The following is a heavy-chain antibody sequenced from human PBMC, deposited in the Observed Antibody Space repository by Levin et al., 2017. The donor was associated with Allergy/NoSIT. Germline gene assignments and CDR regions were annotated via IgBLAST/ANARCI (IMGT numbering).Heavy chain of an antibody. CDR2: IYYSGST. CDR3: RGYDFWGGFGGGRGNYYYYMDV. CDR1: GGSISSYY. D-gene: IGHD3-3*01. Sequence: PSETLSLTCTVSGGSISSYYWSWIRQPPGKGLEWIGYIYYSGSTNYNPSLKSRVTISVDTSKNQFSLKLSSVTAADTAVYYCRGYDFWGGFGGGRGNYYYYMDVWGKGTTVTVSS. J-gene: IGHJ6*03. V-gene: IGHV4-59*01.